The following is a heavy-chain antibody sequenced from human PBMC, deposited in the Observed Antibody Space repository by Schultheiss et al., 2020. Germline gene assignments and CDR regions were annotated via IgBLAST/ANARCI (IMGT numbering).Heavy chain of an antibody. Sequence: ASVKVSCKASGYTFTSYYMHWVRQAPGQGLEWMGWINPNSGGTNYAQKFQGRVTITADESTSTAYMELSSLRSEDTAVYYCARGSSAVAGDYWGQGTLVTVSS. CDR2: INPNSGGT. V-gene: IGHV1-2*02. J-gene: IGHJ4*02. D-gene: IGHD6-19*01. CDR1: GYTFTSYY. CDR3: ARGSSAVAGDY.